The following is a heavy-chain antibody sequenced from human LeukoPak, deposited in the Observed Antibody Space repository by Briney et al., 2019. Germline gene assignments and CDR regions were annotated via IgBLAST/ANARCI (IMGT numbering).Heavy chain of an antibody. D-gene: IGHD2-15*01. J-gene: IGHJ4*02. CDR2: ISSTGSTM. V-gene: IGHV3-48*03. Sequence: GGSLRLSCAASGFTFSTYEMNWVRQAPGKGLEWVSHISSTGSTMNYADSVKGRFTISRDNAKNSLYLQMNSLRADDTAVYYCARVGMAAADIWGQGTLVTVSS. CDR3: ARVGMAAADI. CDR1: GFTFSTYE.